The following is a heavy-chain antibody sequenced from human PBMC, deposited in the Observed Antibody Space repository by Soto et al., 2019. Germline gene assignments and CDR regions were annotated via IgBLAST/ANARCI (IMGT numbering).Heavy chain of an antibody. Sequence: QVQLQESGPGLVKPSETLSLTCTVSGGSISSYYWSWIRQPPGKGLEWIGYIYYSGSTNYNPSLKSRVTISVDTSKNQFSLKLSSVTAADTAVYYCARGKQWLVTMFDYWGQGTLVTVSS. V-gene: IGHV4-59*01. CDR3: ARGKQWLVTMFDY. D-gene: IGHD6-19*01. CDR1: GGSISSYY. CDR2: IYYSGST. J-gene: IGHJ4*02.